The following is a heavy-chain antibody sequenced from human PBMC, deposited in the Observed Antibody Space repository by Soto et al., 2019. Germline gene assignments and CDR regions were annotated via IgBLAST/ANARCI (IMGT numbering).Heavy chain of an antibody. J-gene: IGHJ4*02. CDR3: ARESWANPDY. CDR1: GFTFSNYI. V-gene: IGHV3-30-3*01. D-gene: IGHD3-10*01. CDR2: ILHDGNNK. Sequence: GSLRLSCAASGFTFSNYIMHWVRQAPGKGLEWVAIILHDGNNKYYADSVKGRFTISRDNSKNTLYLQMNSMRVEDTAVYYCARESWANPDYWGQGTLVTVSS.